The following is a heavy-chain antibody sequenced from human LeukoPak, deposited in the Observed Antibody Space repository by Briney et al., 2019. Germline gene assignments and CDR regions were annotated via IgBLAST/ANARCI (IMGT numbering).Heavy chain of an antibody. CDR3: ARQAVARPFDL. J-gene: IGHJ3*01. Sequence: GGSLRLSCAASGFTFSSYDMHWVRQATGKGLEWVSAIGTAGDTYYPGSVKGRFTISRENAKNSLYLQMNSLRAEDTAVYYCARQAVARPFDLWGQGTMVAVSS. CDR2: IGTAGDT. V-gene: IGHV3-13*01. CDR1: GFTFSSYD.